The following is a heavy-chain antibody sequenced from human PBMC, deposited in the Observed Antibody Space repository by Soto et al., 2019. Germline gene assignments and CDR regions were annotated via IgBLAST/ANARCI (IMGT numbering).Heavy chain of an antibody. CDR1: GGSISSSSYY. J-gene: IGHJ6*03. D-gene: IGHD4-4*01. CDR3: ARHSGVLTVASNYIPYYYYYMDV. CDR2: IYYSGST. V-gene: IGHV4-39*01. Sequence: QLQLQESGPGLVKPSETLSLTCTVSGGSISSSSYYWGWIRQPPGKGLEWIGSIYYSGSTYYNPSLKSRVTISVDTSKNQFSLKLSSVTAADTAVYYCARHSGVLTVASNYIPYYYYYMDVWGKGTTVTVSS.